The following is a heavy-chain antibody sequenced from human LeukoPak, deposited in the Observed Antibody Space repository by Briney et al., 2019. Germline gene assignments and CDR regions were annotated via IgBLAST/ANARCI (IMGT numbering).Heavy chain of an antibody. V-gene: IGHV3-30*03. Sequence: GRSLRLSCAASGFTFSNYGMHWVRQAPGKGLEWVTVISYDGSNEYYADSVKGRFTISRDTSRNTLYLQMNSLRAEDTAVYYCARDGPLNYYDSSGYYGSNAFDIWGQGTMVTVSS. J-gene: IGHJ3*02. CDR2: ISYDGSNE. CDR1: GFTFSNYG. D-gene: IGHD3-22*01. CDR3: ARDGPLNYYDSSGYYGSNAFDI.